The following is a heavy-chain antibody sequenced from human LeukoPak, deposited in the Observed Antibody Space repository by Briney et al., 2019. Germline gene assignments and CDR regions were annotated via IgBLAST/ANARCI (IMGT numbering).Heavy chain of an antibody. CDR3: ARANALYCSSTSCLFDY. V-gene: IGHV1-2*04. J-gene: IGHJ4*02. CDR2: INPNSGGT. D-gene: IGHD2-2*01. Sequence: GASVKVSCKASGYTFTGYYMHWVRQARGQGLEWMGWINPNSGGTYSAQKFQGWVTMTRDTSISTAYMELSRLTSDDTAVYYCARANALYCSSTSCLFDYWGQGTLVTVSS. CDR1: GYTFTGYY.